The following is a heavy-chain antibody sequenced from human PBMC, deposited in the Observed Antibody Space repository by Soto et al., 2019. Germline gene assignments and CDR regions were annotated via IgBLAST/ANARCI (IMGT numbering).Heavy chain of an antibody. D-gene: IGHD5-12*01. J-gene: IGHJ4*02. CDR2: ISYDGSNK. V-gene: IGHV3-30-3*01. CDR1: GFTFSSYA. Sequence: QVQLVESGGGVVQPGRSLRLSCAASGFTFSSYAMHWVRQAPGKGLEWVAVISYDGSNKYYADSVKGRFTISRDNSKNTLDLQMNSLRAEDTAVYYCARGGLATLDYWGQGTLVTVSS. CDR3: ARGGLATLDY.